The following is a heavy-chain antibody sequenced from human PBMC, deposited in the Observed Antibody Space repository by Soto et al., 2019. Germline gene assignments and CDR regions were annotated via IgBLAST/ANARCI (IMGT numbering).Heavy chain of an antibody. D-gene: IGHD2-15*01. V-gene: IGHV4-34*01. Sequence: QVQLQQWGAGLLKPSETLSLTCAVYGGSFSGYYWSWIRQPPGKGLEWIGEINHSGSTNYNPSLKSRVTISVDTSKNQFALKLSSVTAADTAVYYCARRIRYCSGGSCYSVGAGKCFDYWGQGTLVTVSS. CDR3: ARRIRYCSGGSCYSVGAGKCFDY. J-gene: IGHJ4*02. CDR1: GGSFSGYY. CDR2: INHSGST.